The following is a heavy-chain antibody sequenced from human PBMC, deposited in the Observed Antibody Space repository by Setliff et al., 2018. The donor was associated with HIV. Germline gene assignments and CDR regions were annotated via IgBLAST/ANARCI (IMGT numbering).Heavy chain of an antibody. V-gene: IGHV3-21*01. CDR1: GFSFSAYS. J-gene: IGHJ6*02. CDR3: ARVKAAAGPSYYYALDV. Sequence: GGSLRLSCAASGFSFSAYSMTWVRQAPGKGLEWVSSISSGTRTFIYYAESMEGRLTVSRDNAKNSLYLQMNSLRVDDTAAYFCARVKAAAGPSYYYALDVWGQGTTVTVSS. CDR2: ISSGTRTFI. D-gene: IGHD6-13*01.